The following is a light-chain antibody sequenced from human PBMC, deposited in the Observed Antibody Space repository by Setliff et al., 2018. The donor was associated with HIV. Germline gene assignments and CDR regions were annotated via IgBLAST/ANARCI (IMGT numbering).Light chain of an antibody. CDR2: DVS. V-gene: IGLV2-11*01. Sequence: QSALAQPRSVSGSPGQSVTISCPGTSSDVGGYNYVSWYQQHPGKAPKLMIYDVSERPSGVPDRFSGSKSANTASLTISGLQAEDEADYYCCSYAGSYTFYVFGTGTKV. J-gene: IGLJ1*01. CDR1: SSDVGGYNY. CDR3: CSYAGSYTFYV.